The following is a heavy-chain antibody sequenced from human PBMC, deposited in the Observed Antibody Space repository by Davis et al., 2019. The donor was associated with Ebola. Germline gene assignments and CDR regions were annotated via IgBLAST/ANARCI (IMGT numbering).Heavy chain of an antibody. J-gene: IGHJ4*02. CDR3: ATSTYLPVY. CDR2: ISGEGSTT. D-gene: IGHD2/OR15-2a*01. CDR1: GFRFAGYT. V-gene: IGHV3-74*03. Sequence: GESLKISCAASGFRFAGYTMHWVRQAPGKGLVWVSRISGEGSTTKYADSVKGRFTISRDNAKNTLYLQMNSLRAEDTAVYYCATSTYLPVYWGQGTLVTVSS.